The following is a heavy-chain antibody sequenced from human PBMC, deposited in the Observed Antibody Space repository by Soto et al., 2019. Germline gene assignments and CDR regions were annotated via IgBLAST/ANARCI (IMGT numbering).Heavy chain of an antibody. CDR1: GYTFTLYT. CDR2: INTGNVNT. J-gene: IGHJ4*02. CDR3: AKLGGGYIFGPYLDF. D-gene: IGHD5-18*01. Sequence: QVQIVQSGAEVKKPGASVKVSCKTSGYTFTLYTIHWVRQAPGQRLEWMGWINTGNVNTKFSQRFQCRVTMSSDTSASTAYMELSSLTSEDTAVYYCAKLGGGYIFGPYLDFWGQGTLVTVSS. V-gene: IGHV1-3*04.